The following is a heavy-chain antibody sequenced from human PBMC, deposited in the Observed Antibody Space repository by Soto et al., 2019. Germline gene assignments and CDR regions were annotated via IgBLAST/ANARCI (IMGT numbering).Heavy chain of an antibody. CDR2: IYYSGST. J-gene: IGHJ2*01. CDR1: GGSISSRSYY. D-gene: IGHD5-18*01. V-gene: IGHV4-39*01. Sequence: LSLTCTVSGGSISSRSYYWGWIRQPPVKGLEWIGSIYYSGSTYYNPSLKSRVTISVDTSKNQFSLKLSSVTAADTAVYYCARGGGSGYSYGHWYFDLWGRGTLVTVSS. CDR3: ARGGGSGYSYGHWYFDL.